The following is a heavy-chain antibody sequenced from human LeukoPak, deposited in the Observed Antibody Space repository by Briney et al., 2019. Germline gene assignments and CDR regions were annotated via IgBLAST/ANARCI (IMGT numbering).Heavy chain of an antibody. CDR1: GFTFSSYV. J-gene: IGHJ4*02. CDR3: ARIGYSSSSFDY. D-gene: IGHD6-6*01. CDR2: ISYDGSNE. Sequence: PGRSLRLSCAASGFTFSSYVMHWVRQAPGKGLEWVAIISYDGSNEYYADSVKGRFTISRDNSKNTLYLQMNSLRAADTAVYYCARIGYSSSSFDYWGQGTLVTVSS. V-gene: IGHV3-30*04.